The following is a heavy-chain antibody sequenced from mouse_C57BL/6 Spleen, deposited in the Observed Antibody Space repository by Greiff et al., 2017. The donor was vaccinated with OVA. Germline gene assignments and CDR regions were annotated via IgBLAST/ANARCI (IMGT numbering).Heavy chain of an antibody. CDR1: GYAFTNYL. Sequence: VQLQESGAELVRPGPSVTVSCKASGYAFTNYLIEWVKQRPGQGLEWIGVINPGSGGTNYNEKFKGKATLTADKSSSTAYMQLSSLTSEDSAVYFCARHYSSVWFAYWGQGTLVTVSA. J-gene: IGHJ3*01. D-gene: IGHD2-5*01. V-gene: IGHV1-54*01. CDR3: ARHYSSVWFAY. CDR2: INPGSGGT.